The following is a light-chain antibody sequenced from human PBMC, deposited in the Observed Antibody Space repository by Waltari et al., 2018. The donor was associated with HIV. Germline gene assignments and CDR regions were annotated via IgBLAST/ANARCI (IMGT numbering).Light chain of an antibody. CDR1: RTDIGAYKY. J-gene: IGLJ1*01. V-gene: IGLV2-14*01. CDR3: AAWDDSLSGRYV. Sequence: QSALTQPASVSGSPGQSITISCTGTRTDIGAYKYVSWYQQFPGKAPKLIIYEVNNRPSGISNRFSGSKSGTTASLIISGLQPEDEADYYCAAWDDSLSGRYVFGTGTKVTVL. CDR2: EVN.